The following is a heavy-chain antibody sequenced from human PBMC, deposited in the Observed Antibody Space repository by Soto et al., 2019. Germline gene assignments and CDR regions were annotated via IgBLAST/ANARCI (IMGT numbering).Heavy chain of an antibody. CDR1: GFSFSTYA. D-gene: IGHD6-19*01. V-gene: IGHV3-23*01. J-gene: IGHJ4*02. CDR2: ISAGGSTT. CDR3: TDTWGYSSGSYYFDY. Sequence: EVQLLESGGGLVQPGGSLRLSCAASGFSFSTYAMGWVRQAPGKGLEWVSSISAGGSTTNYADSVKGRFTISRDNSENTRYLQMNSVRVEDTAIYYCTDTWGYSSGSYYFDYWGQGTLVTVSP.